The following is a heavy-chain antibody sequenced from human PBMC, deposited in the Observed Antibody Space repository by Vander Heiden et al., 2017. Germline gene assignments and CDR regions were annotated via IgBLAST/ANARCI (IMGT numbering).Heavy chain of an antibody. V-gene: IGHV3-11*01. CDR2: ISPSGRDI. J-gene: IGHJ5*01. CDR1: GFTFRGDY. Sequence: GRLVESGGSLVKPGGSLSLSCAASGFTFRGDYMIWIRQTSGRGLEWVSHISPSGRDIYYADSVKGRFTISRDNVKNTMYLQMDSLRAEDTAVYYCARDGALYGSSTHAGSWGQGTQVTVSS. D-gene: IGHD2-2*01. CDR3: ARDGALYGSSTHAGS.